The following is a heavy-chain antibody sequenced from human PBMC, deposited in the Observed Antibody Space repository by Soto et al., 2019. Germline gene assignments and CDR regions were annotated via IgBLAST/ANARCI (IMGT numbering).Heavy chain of an antibody. D-gene: IGHD6-19*01. V-gene: IGHV3-23*01. Sequence: GSLLRPCAASGFSFKESAMNWVRQAPGKGLEWVASISDTGASTWYAESVRGRLSISRDNSKNTLYLQMNSLRGEDTAVYYCAKGRGSGWAWYFDNWGQGTLVTVSS. J-gene: IGHJ4*02. CDR2: ISDTGAST. CDR1: GFSFKESA. CDR3: AKGRGSGWAWYFDN.